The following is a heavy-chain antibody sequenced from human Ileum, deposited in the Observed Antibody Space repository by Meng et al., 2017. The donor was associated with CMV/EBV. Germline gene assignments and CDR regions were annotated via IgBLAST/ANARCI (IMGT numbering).Heavy chain of an antibody. D-gene: IGHD3-10*01. CDR3: ARRVREVRERSWENWLTP. J-gene: IGHJ5*02. CDR1: GGSISTYC. Sequence: VTLQGSGPGLVRPSETLSLICTVSGGSISTYCWNWIRQSAGKRLEWIGRICGTGTIQYNPSFKSRLTLSLDTSKSQFSLRLTSVTAADTAVYFCARRVREVRERSWENWLTPWGQGILVTVSS. V-gene: IGHV4-4*07. CDR2: ICGTGTI.